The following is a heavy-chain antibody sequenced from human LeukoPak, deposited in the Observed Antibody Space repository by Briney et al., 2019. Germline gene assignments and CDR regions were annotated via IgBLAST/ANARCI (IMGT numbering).Heavy chain of an antibody. D-gene: IGHD3-22*01. J-gene: IGHJ4*02. CDR2: INPNSGGT. V-gene: IGHV1-2*02. Sequence: ASVKVSCKASGYTFAGYYMHWVRQAPGQGLEWMGWINPNSGGTNYAQKFQGRVTITTDESTSTAYMELSSLRSEDTAVYYCARPNYYDSSGSDFDYWGQGTLVTVSS. CDR1: GYTFAGYY. CDR3: ARPNYYDSSGSDFDY.